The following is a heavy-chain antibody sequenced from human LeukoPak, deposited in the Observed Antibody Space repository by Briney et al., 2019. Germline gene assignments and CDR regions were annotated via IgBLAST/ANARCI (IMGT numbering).Heavy chain of an antibody. CDR2: ISGSGGST. CDR3: AKGFYHVGATTVYDY. J-gene: IGHJ4*02. V-gene: IGHV3-23*01. Sequence: GGSLRLSCAASGFTFSSYAMNWVRQAPGKGLEWVSAISGSGGSTYYADSVKGRFTITRDNSKNTLYLQMNSLRAEDTAVYYCAKGFYHVGATTVYDYWGQGTLVTVSS. CDR1: GFTFSSYA. D-gene: IGHD1-26*01.